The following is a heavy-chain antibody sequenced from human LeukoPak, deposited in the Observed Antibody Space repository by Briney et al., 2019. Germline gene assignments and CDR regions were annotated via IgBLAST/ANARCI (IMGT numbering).Heavy chain of an antibody. CDR3: ATPYCSSLSCLDVFNI. V-gene: IGHV4-31*03. CDR1: GISISDGRYY. J-gene: IGHJ3*02. D-gene: IGHD2-2*01. Sequence: SSETLSLTCNVSGISISDGRYYWAWIRQRPGRGLEWIGYKYYSGSAKYNPSLKSRLTISIDTPENQFSLHLSSVTAADTAMYYCATPYCSSLSCLDVFNIWGQGRMVTVSP. CDR2: KYYSGSA.